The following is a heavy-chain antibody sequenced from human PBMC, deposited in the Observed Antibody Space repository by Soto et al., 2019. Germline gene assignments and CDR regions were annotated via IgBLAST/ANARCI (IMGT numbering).Heavy chain of an antibody. J-gene: IGHJ4*02. V-gene: IGHV3-23*01. CDR1: GFTFSSYA. D-gene: IGHD3-10*01. CDR2: ITGGGGT. Sequence: PGGSLRLSCAASGFTFSSYAMNWVRQAPGKGLEWVSSITGGGGTYYADSVKGRFTISRDNSKNTLYLQMNSLRAEDTAVYYCAKDLAVRGVTSFDYWGQGTLVTVSS. CDR3: AKDLAVRGVTSFDY.